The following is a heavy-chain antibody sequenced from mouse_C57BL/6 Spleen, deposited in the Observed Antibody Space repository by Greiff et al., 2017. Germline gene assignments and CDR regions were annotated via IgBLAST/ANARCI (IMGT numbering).Heavy chain of an antibody. CDR1: GYSFTDYN. D-gene: IGHD2-5*01. V-gene: IGHV1-39*01. CDR2: INPNYGTT. CDR3: ARGSSNCGCFDV. Sequence: VQLQQPGPELVKPGASVKISCKASGYSFTDYNMNWVKQSTGKSLEWIGVINPNYGTTSYNQKFKGKATLTVDQSSSTAYMQLNSLTSEDSAVYYCARGSSNCGCFDVWGTGTTVTVSS. J-gene: IGHJ1*03.